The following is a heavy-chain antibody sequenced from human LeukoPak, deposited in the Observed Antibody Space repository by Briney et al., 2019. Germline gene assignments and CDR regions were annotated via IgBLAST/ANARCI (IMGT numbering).Heavy chain of an antibody. CDR1: GFTFSSHA. Sequence: PGGSLRLSCAASGFTFSSHAMSWVRQAPGKGLESISRITGSGGSTYYADSVKGRFTISRDNSKNTLYLQMNNLRVGDTAVYYCAQVGRKYYEILTGYSYTTCFDLWGPGTLVTVSS. CDR3: AQVGRKYYEILTGYSYTTCFDL. CDR2: ITGSGGST. D-gene: IGHD3-9*01. V-gene: IGHV3-23*01. J-gene: IGHJ2*01.